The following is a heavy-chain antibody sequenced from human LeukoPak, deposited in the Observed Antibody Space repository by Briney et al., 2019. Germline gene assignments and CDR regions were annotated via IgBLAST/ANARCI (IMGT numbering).Heavy chain of an antibody. D-gene: IGHD3-10*01. CDR2: INHSGST. CDR3: ARLSVMVRGVIRTRYYYYGMDV. CDR1: GGSFSGYY. V-gene: IGHV4-34*01. J-gene: IGHJ6*02. Sequence: SETLSLTCAVYGGSFSGYYWSWIRQPPGEGLEWIGEINHSGSTNYNPSLKSRVTISVDTSKNQFSLKLSSVTAADTAVYYCARLSVMVRGVIRTRYYYYGMDVWGQGTTVTVSS.